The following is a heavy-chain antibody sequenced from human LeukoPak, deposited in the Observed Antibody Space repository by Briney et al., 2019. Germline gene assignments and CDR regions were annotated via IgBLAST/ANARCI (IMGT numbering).Heavy chain of an antibody. V-gene: IGHV4-34*01. CDR1: GGSFSGYY. CDR2: INHSGST. Sequence: SETLSLACAVYGGSFSGYYWSWIRQPPGKGLEWIGEINHSGSTNYNPSLKSRVTISVDTSKNQFSLKLGSVTAADTAVYYCARGYGDYNEPFDPWGQGTLVTVSS. CDR3: ARGYGDYNEPFDP. J-gene: IGHJ5*02. D-gene: IGHD4-17*01.